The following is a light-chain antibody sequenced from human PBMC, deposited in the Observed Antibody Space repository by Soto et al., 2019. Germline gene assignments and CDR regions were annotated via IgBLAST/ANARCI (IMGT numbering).Light chain of an antibody. Sequence: EIVLTQSPATLSLSPGERATLSCRASQSLSGRLAWYQQKPGQAPRLLIYDASNRATGIPVRFSGSGSGTDFSLTISSLEPEDFAVYYCQLRRIFGGGTKVEI. V-gene: IGKV3-11*01. CDR3: QLRRI. J-gene: IGKJ4*01. CDR2: DAS. CDR1: QSLSGR.